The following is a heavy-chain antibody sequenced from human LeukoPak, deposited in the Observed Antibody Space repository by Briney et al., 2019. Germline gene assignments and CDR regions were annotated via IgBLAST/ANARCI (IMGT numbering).Heavy chain of an antibody. V-gene: IGHV3-30*04. J-gene: IGHJ4*02. Sequence: GGSLRLSCAASGFTFSNYAMYWVRQAPGKGLERVAVISYDGSNKYYADSVKGRFTISRDNSKNTLYLQMNSLRAEDTAVYYCARSYCSGSTCYAPEYWGQGTLVTVSS. CDR1: GFTFSNYA. CDR2: ISYDGSNK. CDR3: ARSYCSGSTCYAPEY. D-gene: IGHD2-2*01.